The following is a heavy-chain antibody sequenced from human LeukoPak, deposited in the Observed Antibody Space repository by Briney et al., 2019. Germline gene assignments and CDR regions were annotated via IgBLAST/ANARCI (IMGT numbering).Heavy chain of an antibody. CDR1: GFTFSSYG. J-gene: IGHJ4*02. D-gene: IGHD3-3*01. CDR3: AKDRSGMEYNFDF. V-gene: IGHV3-30*18. Sequence: PGGSLRLSCAASGFTFSSYGMHWVRQTPGKGLEWLSLISYDGTKTWYADSMKGRFTISRDNSQNTLYLQMDTLRPEDSAIYYCAKDRSGMEYNFDFWGQGALVTVSS. CDR2: ISYDGTKT.